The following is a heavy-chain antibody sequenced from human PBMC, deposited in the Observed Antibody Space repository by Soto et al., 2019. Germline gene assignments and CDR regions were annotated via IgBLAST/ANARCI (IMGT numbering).Heavy chain of an antibody. Sequence: GGSLRLSCAASGFTFSSYAMHWVRQAPGKGLEWVAVISYDGSNKYYADSVKGRFTISRDNSKNTLYLQMNSLRAEDTAVYYCARESHHNWNDGGGFDYWGQGTLVTVSS. CDR1: GFTFSSYA. CDR2: ISYDGSNK. V-gene: IGHV3-30-3*01. CDR3: ARESHHNWNDGGGFDY. D-gene: IGHD1-1*01. J-gene: IGHJ4*02.